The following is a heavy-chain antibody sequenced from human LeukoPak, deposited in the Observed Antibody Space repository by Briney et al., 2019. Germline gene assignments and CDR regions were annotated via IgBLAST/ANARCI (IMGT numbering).Heavy chain of an antibody. Sequence: GGSLRLSCVTSGFSFTHNYMSWVRQAPGKGLEWVSVLYSGGTTSYADSVKGRFTISRDSFNDTLYLQMNNLRAEDTALYYCAKATTVTYTTPFDFWGQGILVIVSS. CDR3: AKATTVTYTTPFDF. J-gene: IGHJ4*02. CDR1: GFSFTHNY. CDR2: LYSGGTT. D-gene: IGHD4-17*01. V-gene: IGHV3-66*01.